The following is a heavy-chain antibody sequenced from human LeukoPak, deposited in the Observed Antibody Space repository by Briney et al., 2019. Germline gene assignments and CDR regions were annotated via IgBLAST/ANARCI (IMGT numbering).Heavy chain of an antibody. Sequence: GGSLRLSCAASGFTFSSYAMHWVRQAPGKGLEWVAVISNDGSNKYYADSVKGRFTISRDNSKNTPHLQMNSLRTEDTAVYYCARDGYCSSTSCSNYYYYGMDVWGLGTTVTVSS. J-gene: IGHJ6*02. CDR3: ARDGYCSSTSCSNYYYYGMDV. V-gene: IGHV3-30-3*01. D-gene: IGHD2-2*03. CDR1: GFTFSSYA. CDR2: ISNDGSNK.